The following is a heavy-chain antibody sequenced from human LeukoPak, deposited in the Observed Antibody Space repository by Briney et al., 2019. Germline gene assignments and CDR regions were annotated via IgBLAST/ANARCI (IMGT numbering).Heavy chain of an antibody. CDR2: ISYDGSNK. J-gene: IGHJ4*02. V-gene: IGHV3-30*03. D-gene: IGHD3-9*01. Sequence: GGSLRLSCVVSTFTFSNYGMYWVRQAPGKGLEWVAIISYDGSNKYYADSVKGRFTISRDNAKNSLYLQMNSLRAEDTAVYYCARDGEAVLRYFDWLRPYYFDYWGQGTLVTVSS. CDR3: ARDGEAVLRYFDWLRPYYFDY. CDR1: TFTFSNYG.